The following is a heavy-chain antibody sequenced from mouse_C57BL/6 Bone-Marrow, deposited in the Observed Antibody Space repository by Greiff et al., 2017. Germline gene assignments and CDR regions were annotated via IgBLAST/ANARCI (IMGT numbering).Heavy chain of an antibody. Sequence: QVQLQQSGAELARPGASVKLSCKASGYTFTSYGISWVKQRTGQGLEWIGEIYPRSGNTYYNEKFKGKATLTADKSSSTAYMELRSLTSEDSAVYFCARKRAFVAHFDYWGQGTTLTVSS. V-gene: IGHV1-81*01. CDR1: GYTFTSYG. CDR2: IYPRSGNT. D-gene: IGHD1-3*01. CDR3: ARKRAFVAHFDY. J-gene: IGHJ2*01.